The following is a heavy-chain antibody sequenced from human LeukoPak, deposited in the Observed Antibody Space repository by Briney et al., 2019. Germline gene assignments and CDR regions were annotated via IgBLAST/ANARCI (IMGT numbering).Heavy chain of an antibody. CDR3: ARDRTLTTEDNWFDP. CDR1: GGSISSGGYY. Sequence: SETLSLTCTVSGGSISSGGYYWSWTRQHPGKGLEWIGYIYYSGSTYYNPSLKSRVTISVDTSKNQFSLKLSSVTAADTAVYYCARDRTLTTEDNWFDPWGQGTLVTVSS. J-gene: IGHJ5*02. V-gene: IGHV4-31*03. D-gene: IGHD4-17*01. CDR2: IYYSGST.